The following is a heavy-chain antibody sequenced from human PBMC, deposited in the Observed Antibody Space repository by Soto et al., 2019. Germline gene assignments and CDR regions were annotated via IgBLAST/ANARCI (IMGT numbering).Heavy chain of an antibody. CDR2: ISPGDSST. CDR1: GYDVKSVNYW. Sequence: PGGSLKISCKASGYDVKSVNYWIALVRQRPGKRLEWMGVISPGDSSTRYSPSFQGQVTFSADSSLNTAYLQWNTLRASDPAIYYCARRTYESGWRHYFDYWGQGTLVTVSS. CDR3: ARRTYESGWRHYFDY. V-gene: IGHV5-51*01. D-gene: IGHD6-19*01. J-gene: IGHJ4*02.